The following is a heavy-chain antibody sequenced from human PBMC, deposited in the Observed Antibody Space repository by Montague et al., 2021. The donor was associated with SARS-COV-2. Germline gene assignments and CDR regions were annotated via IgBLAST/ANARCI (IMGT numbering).Heavy chain of an antibody. Sequence: SLRLSCAASGFTFNNYGFHWVRQAPGKGLQWVALISYDGSIRHYADSVKGRFTISRDQSKNTLYLQMDSLRPEDTAVCLCGRSGGILHFRASLAQLSDWGQGVLVTVSS. CDR1: GFTFNNYG. J-gene: IGHJ4*02. CDR3: GRSGGILHFRASLAQLSD. CDR2: ISYDGSIR. V-gene: IGHV3-30*04. D-gene: IGHD1-14*01.